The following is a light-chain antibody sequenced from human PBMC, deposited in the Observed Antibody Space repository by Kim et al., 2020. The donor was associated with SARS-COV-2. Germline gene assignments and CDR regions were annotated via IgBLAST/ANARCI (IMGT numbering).Light chain of an antibody. CDR3: QQYYNHPLT. CDR2: AAS. J-gene: IGKJ1*01. CDR1: QDFNSY. V-gene: IGKV1-8*01. Sequence: AIRITQSPSSLSASTGDRVTITCRASQDFNSYLAWYQQKPGKAPKLLIYAASTLQSGVPSRFSGSGSGTDFTLTISCLQSEAFATDYCQQYYNHPLTFGQGTKVDIK.